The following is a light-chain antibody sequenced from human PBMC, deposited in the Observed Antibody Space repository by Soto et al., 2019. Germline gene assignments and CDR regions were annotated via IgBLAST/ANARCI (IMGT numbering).Light chain of an antibody. CDR1: QTISTY. CDR3: QQTYDTPPT. Sequence: DIQMTQSPSTLSASIGDRVTITCRASQTISTYLNWYQQKPGKAPELLIFGASTLQSGVPSRFSGSGSGTEFILTISSLQREDFATYYCQQTYDTPPTFGQGTKVDIK. CDR2: GAS. V-gene: IGKV1-39*01. J-gene: IGKJ1*01.